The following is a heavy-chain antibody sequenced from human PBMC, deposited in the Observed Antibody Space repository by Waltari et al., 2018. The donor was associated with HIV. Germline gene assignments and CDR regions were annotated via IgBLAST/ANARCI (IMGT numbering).Heavy chain of an antibody. Sequence: QVQLVQSGAEVKKPGASVKVSCKASGYTFTGYYMHWVRQAPGQRLGGMGWINPNSGGTNYAQKFQGRVTMTRDTSISTAYMGLSRLRSDDTAVYYCAREYSSSSRTGDYWGQGTLVTVSS. CDR2: INPNSGGT. D-gene: IGHD6-6*01. J-gene: IGHJ4*02. CDR1: GYTFTGYY. CDR3: AREYSSSSRTGDY. V-gene: IGHV1-2*02.